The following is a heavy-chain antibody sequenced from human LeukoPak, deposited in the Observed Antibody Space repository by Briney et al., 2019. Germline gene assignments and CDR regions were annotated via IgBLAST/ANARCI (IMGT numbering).Heavy chain of an antibody. J-gene: IGHJ3*01. D-gene: IGHD2-8*01. Sequence: PGRSLRLSCAASGFSFSSHGMHWVRQAPGKGVEWLAVIWSDGSRDSYADSVRGRLTISRDNSKNMLFLQVNSLRVEDSAVYFCARDDTLPDNGLDAWGQGTMVTVSS. V-gene: IGHV3-33*01. CDR2: IWSDGSRD. CDR3: ARDDTLPDNGLDA. CDR1: GFSFSSHG.